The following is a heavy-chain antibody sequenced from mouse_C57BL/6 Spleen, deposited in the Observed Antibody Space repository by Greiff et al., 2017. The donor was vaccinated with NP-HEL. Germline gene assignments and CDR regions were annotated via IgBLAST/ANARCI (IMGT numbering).Heavy chain of an antibody. J-gene: IGHJ2*01. D-gene: IGHD3-2*02. Sequence: VQLQQSGPVLVKPGASVKMSCKASGYTFTDYYMNWVKQSHGKSLEWIGVINPYNGGTSYNQKFKGKATLTVDKSSSTAYMELNSLTSEDSAVYYCARTAQATYLYFDYGGKGTTLTVSS. V-gene: IGHV1-19*01. CDR3: ARTAQATYLYFDY. CDR1: GYTFTDYY. CDR2: INPYNGGT.